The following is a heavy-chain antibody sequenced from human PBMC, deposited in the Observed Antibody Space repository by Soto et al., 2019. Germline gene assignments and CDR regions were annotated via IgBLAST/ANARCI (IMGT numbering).Heavy chain of an antibody. CDR3: ARAGPIGIVGATAIDY. J-gene: IGHJ4*02. CDR2: IYYSGST. CDR1: GGSIGSGGDY. V-gene: IGHV4-31*03. D-gene: IGHD1-26*01. Sequence: SETLSLTCTVSGGSIGSGGDYWSWIRQHPGKGLEWIGCIYYSGSTYYNPSLKSRVTISVDTSKNQFSLKLSSVTAADTAVYYCARAGPIGIVGATAIDYWGQGTLVTVSS.